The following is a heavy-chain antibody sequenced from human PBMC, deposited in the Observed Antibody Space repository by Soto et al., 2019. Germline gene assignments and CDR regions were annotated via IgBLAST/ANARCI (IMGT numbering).Heavy chain of an antibody. D-gene: IGHD4-17*01. CDR3: ASFPYYGDSPLNWFDP. CDR2: INSDGSST. CDR1: GFTFSSYW. V-gene: IGHV3-74*01. Sequence: PGGSLRLSCAASGFTFSSYWMHWVRQAPGKGLVWVSRINSDGSSTSYADSVKGRFTISRDNAKNTLYLQMNSLRAEDTAVYYCASFPYYGDSPLNWFDPWGQGTLVTVSS. J-gene: IGHJ5*02.